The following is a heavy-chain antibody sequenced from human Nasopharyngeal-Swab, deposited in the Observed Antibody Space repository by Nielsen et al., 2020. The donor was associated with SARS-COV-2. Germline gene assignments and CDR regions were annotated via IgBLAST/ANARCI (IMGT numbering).Heavy chain of an antibody. CDR2: NNAGNGNT. V-gene: IGHV1-3*01. CDR1: GYTFTSYA. D-gene: IGHD3-22*01. Sequence: ASVKASCKASGYTFTSYAMHWVRQAPGKRLGWMGRNNAGNGNTKYSQKFQGRVTITRDTSASTAYMELSSLRSEDTAVYYCARVRYYYDSSGYYHPRSESGFTDAFDIWGQGTMVTVSS. J-gene: IGHJ3*02. CDR3: ARVRYYYDSSGYYHPRSESGFTDAFDI.